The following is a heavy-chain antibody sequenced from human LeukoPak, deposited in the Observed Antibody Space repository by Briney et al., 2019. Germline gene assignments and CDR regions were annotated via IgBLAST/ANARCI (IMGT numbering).Heavy chain of an antibody. CDR3: ARGFTLIDAFDI. CDR2: IYTSVNT. V-gene: IGHV4-61*02. J-gene: IGHJ3*02. CDR1: GGSINSGSYY. D-gene: IGHD3-22*01. Sequence: SETLSLTCTVSGGSINSGSYYWGWVRQPAGKGLEWIGRIYTSVNTNYSPSLKSRVTISVDTSKIQFSLKLKSVTAADTAVYYCARGFTLIDAFDIWGQGIMVTVSS.